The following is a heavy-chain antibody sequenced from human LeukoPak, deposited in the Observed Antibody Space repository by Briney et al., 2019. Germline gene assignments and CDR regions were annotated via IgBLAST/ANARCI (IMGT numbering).Heavy chain of an antibody. D-gene: IGHD1-26*01. Sequence: GGSLRLSCAASGFTFSNYVMHWVRQAPGRGLEWVAFIRYDGSNQYYADSVKGRFTISRDNSKNTLYLQMNSLRAEDTAVYYCAKERSGCFDYWGQGTLVTVSS. CDR1: GFTFSNYV. CDR2: IRYDGSNQ. J-gene: IGHJ4*02. CDR3: AKERSGCFDY. V-gene: IGHV3-30*02.